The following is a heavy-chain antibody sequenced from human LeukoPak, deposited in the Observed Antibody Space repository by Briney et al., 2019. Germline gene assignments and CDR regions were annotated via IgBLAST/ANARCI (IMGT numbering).Heavy chain of an antibody. V-gene: IGHV5-10-1*01. D-gene: IGHD3-22*01. J-gene: IGHJ4*02. CDR2: IDPSDSYT. Sequence: GESLRISCKGSGYSFTNYWITWVRQMPGKGLEWMGRIDPSDSYTNYSPSFQGHVTISADKSISTAYLQWGSLRASDTAMYYCARSSYYDSSGYSTSDYWGQGTLVTVPS. CDR1: GYSFTNYW. CDR3: ARSSYYDSSGYSTSDY.